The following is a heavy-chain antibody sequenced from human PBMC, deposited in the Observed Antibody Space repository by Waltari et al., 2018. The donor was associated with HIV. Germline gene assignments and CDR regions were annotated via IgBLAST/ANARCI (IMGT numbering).Heavy chain of an antibody. CDR2: IDWDDDK. D-gene: IGHD3-10*01. V-gene: IGHV2-70*04. CDR1: GFSLSTSGMR. Sequence: QVTLKESGPALVKPTQTLTLTCTFSGFSLSTSGMRVSWIRQPPGKALEWLARIDWDDDKFYSTSLKTRLTISKDTSKNQVVLTMTNMDPVDTATYYCARGRGSGSYNAFDIWGQGTMVTVSS. CDR3: ARGRGSGSYNAFDI. J-gene: IGHJ3*02.